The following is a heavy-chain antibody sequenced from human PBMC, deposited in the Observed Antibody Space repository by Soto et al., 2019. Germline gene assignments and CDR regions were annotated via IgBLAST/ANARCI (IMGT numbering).Heavy chain of an antibody. V-gene: IGHV1-69*13. CDR3: ARDTAARPLYYYYYYGMDV. CDR1: GGTFSSYA. Sequence: SVKVSCKASGGTFSSYAISWVLQAPGQGLEWMGGIIPIFGTANYAQQFQGRVTITADESTSTAYMELSSLRSEDTAVYYCARDTAARPLYYYYYYGMDVWGQGTTVTVSS. D-gene: IGHD6-6*01. J-gene: IGHJ6*02. CDR2: IIPIFGTA.